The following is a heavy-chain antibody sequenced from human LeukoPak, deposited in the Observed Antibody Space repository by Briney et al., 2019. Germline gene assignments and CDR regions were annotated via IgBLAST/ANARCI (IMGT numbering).Heavy chain of an antibody. D-gene: IGHD6-13*01. CDR1: GFIFGDYG. Sequence: GGSLRLSCAASGFIFGDYGVQWVRQAPGKGLEWVSFIRYDGSNKYYPDSVRGRFTISRDNSKNTLYLQMNSLRAEDTAIYYCARDRTIAAAGTPADYWGQGTLVTVSS. V-gene: IGHV3-30*02. CDR2: IRYDGSNK. J-gene: IGHJ4*02. CDR3: ARDRTIAAAGTPADY.